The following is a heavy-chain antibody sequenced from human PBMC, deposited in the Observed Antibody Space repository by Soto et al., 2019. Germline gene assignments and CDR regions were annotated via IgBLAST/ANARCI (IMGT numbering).Heavy chain of an antibody. CDR2: IYYSGST. CDR3: ARHHLSRKVFHI. V-gene: IGHV4-39*01. CDR1: GGSISSGSYY. J-gene: IGHJ3*02. Sequence: GTLSLTCTVSGGSISSGSYYWDWIRQPPGKGLEWIGSIYYSGSTYYNPSLKSRVTIFVDTSKNQFSLKLSSVTAADTAVYYCARHHLSRKVFHIWGQGTMVTVSS.